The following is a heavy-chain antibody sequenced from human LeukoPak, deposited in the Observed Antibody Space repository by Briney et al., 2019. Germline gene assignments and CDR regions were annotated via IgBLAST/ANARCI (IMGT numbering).Heavy chain of an antibody. CDR1: GFTVTGYV. D-gene: IGHD3-10*01. J-gene: IGHJ3*02. CDR3: ARDLHYAFDI. Sequence: GGSLRLSCAVSGFTVTGYVMHWVRQAPGKGLEWVSHIYSSDTTYADSVKGRFTISRDNAKNSLYLQMNSLRDEDTAVYYCARDLHYAFDIWGQGTMVTASS. V-gene: IGHV3-48*02. CDR2: IYSSDTT.